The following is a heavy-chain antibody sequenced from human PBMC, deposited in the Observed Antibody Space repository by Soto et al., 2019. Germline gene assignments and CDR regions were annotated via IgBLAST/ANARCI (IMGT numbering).Heavy chain of an antibody. V-gene: IGHV3-74*01. Sequence: EVQLVEAGGGLVQPGGSLILSCAASGFTFSSYWMHWVRQAPGTGLVWVSRINSDGSSTSYADSVKGRFTISRDNAKNTLYLQMNSLRAEDTAVYYCARGFGAAPRYYFDYWGQGTLVTVSS. J-gene: IGHJ4*02. CDR2: INSDGSST. CDR1: GFTFSSYW. D-gene: IGHD6-6*01. CDR3: ARGFGAAPRYYFDY.